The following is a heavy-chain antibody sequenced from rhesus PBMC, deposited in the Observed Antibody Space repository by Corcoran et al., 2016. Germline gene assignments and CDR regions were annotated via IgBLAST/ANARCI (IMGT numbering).Heavy chain of an antibody. D-gene: IGHD5-24*01. CDR1: GCAISSNV. CDR3: AREGWAVGTVTIDY. CDR2: IYGSRGST. J-gene: IGHJ4*01. V-gene: IGHV4-173*01. Sequence: QLQLQESGPGLVKASETLSLTCADSGCAISSNVRSWIRQPPGTGLEWIVRIYGSRGSTAYNPSLKSRVTISTDTSKNQFSLKLSSVTAADTAVYYCAREGWAVGTVTIDYWGQGVLVTVSS.